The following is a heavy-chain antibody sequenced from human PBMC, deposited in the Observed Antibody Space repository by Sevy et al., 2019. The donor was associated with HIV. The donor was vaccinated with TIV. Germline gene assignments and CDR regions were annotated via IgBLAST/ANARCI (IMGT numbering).Heavy chain of an antibody. V-gene: IGHV4-59*01. CDR1: GDSISSYY. CDR2: IHYSGST. CDR3: ARASGQSTSFRYFDF. Sequence: SETLSLTCTVSGDSISSYYWSWMRQPSGKGLEWIGYIHYSGSTNYNPSLKSRVTISVDTSKSQFSLILNSVTAADMAVDFCARASGQSTSFRYFDFWGQGTLVTVSS. D-gene: IGHD6-6*01. J-gene: IGHJ4*02.